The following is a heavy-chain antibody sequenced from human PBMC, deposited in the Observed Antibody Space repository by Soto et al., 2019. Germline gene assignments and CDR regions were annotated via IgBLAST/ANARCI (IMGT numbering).Heavy chain of an antibody. CDR3: ARMATFGSLNWFDP. D-gene: IGHD3-16*01. Sequence: WASVKVSCKASGYSFTNNDASWVRQATGQGLEWMGWMNPGSGDTGYAQKFQGRVTMTRDISIATAYMELSSLRSDDTAIYYCARMATFGSLNWFDPWGQGTLVTVSS. CDR1: GYSFTNND. J-gene: IGHJ5*02. CDR2: MNPGSGDT. V-gene: IGHV1-8*01.